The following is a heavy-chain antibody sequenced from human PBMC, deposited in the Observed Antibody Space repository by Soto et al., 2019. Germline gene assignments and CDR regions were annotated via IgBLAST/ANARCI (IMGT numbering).Heavy chain of an antibody. D-gene: IGHD3-10*01. CDR2: ISVYNDKT. J-gene: IGHJ4*02. V-gene: IGHV1-18*01. Sequence: ASVKVSCKASGYTFTSSAMRWVRQAPGQRLEWMGWISVYNDKTNYAWRLQGRVTMTTDTSTSTAYMELRSLRSDDTAVYYCARVGRRSSGSCYSYWGQGTLVTASS. CDR1: GYTFTSSA. CDR3: ARVGRRSSGSCYSY.